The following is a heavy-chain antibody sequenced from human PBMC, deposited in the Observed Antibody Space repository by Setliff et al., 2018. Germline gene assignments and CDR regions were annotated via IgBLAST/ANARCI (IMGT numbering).Heavy chain of an antibody. D-gene: IGHD6-13*01. J-gene: IGHJ4*02. CDR2: ISSSSSYI. V-gene: IGHV3-21*01. CDR1: GFTFSSYS. Sequence: GESLKISCAASGFTFSSYSMNWVRQAPGKGLEWVSSISSSSSYIYYADSVKGRFTISRDNAKNSLYLQMNSLRAEDTAVYYCAVKSSSWPYYFDYWGQGTLVTVS. CDR3: AVKSSSWPYYFDY.